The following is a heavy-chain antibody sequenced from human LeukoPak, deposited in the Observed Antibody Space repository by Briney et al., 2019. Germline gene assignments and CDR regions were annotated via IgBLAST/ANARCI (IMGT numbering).Heavy chain of an antibody. CDR2: INSDGSIT. Sequence: GGSLRLSCAASGFAFSNYWMHWVRQAPGKGLMWVSRINSDGSITSYADSVKGRFTISRDNAKNTLYLQVNSLRAEDTGVYYCARAAAVSAIPSDWGQGALVIISS. D-gene: IGHD2-15*01. CDR3: ARAAAVSAIPSD. CDR1: GFAFSNYW. J-gene: IGHJ4*02. V-gene: IGHV3-74*01.